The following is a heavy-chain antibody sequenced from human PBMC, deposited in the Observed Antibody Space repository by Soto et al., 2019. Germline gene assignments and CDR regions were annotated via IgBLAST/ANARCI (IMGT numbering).Heavy chain of an antibody. CDR2: IWYDGSNK. CDR1: GFTFSSYG. J-gene: IGHJ6*02. Sequence: PGGSLRLSCAASGFTFSSYGIHWVRQAPGKGLEWVAVIWYDGSNKYYADSVKGRFTISRDNSKNTLYLQMNSLRAEDTAVYYCARDVGSGPGYYYGMDVWGQGTTVTVSS. D-gene: IGHD2-15*01. CDR3: ARDVGSGPGYYYGMDV. V-gene: IGHV3-33*01.